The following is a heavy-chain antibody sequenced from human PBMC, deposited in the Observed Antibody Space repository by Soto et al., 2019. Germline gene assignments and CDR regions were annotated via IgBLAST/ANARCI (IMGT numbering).Heavy chain of an antibody. V-gene: IGHV5-10-1*01. CDR2: IDPSDSYT. Sequence: GESLRISCKGSGYSFSSYWISWVRQMPGKGLEWMGRIDPSDSYTNYSPSFQGHVTISADKSISTAYLQWSSLKASDTAMYYCARRYCSSTSCPRNYYGMDVWGQGTTVTVSS. J-gene: IGHJ6*02. CDR1: GYSFSSYW. D-gene: IGHD2-2*01. CDR3: ARRYCSSTSCPRNYYGMDV.